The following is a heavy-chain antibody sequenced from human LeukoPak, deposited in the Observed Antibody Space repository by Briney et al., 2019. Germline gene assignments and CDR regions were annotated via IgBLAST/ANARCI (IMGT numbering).Heavy chain of an antibody. V-gene: IGHV3-33*01. Sequence: GGSLRLSCAASGFTFSSYGMIWVRQAPGKGLEWVAVIWFDGSNKYYAESVKGRFTISRDNSKSTLYLQMNSLRAEDTAMYYCARDLYYYDSSGYIDYWGQGTLVTVSS. J-gene: IGHJ4*02. CDR3: ARDLYYYDSSGYIDY. D-gene: IGHD3-22*01. CDR2: IWFDGSNK. CDR1: GFTFSSYG.